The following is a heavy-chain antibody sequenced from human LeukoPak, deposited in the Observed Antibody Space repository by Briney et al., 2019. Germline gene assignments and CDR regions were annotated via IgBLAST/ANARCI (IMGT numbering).Heavy chain of an antibody. CDR3: ARARLSFTRGIGANYFDY. Sequence: GGSLRLSCAASGFTFSSYGMHWVRQAPGKGLEWVAFIRYDGSNKYYADSVKGRFTISRDNSKNTLYLQMNSLRAEDTAVYYCARARLSFTRGIGANYFDYWGQGTPVTVSS. CDR2: IRYDGSNK. V-gene: IGHV3-30*02. D-gene: IGHD2-15*01. J-gene: IGHJ4*02. CDR1: GFTFSSYG.